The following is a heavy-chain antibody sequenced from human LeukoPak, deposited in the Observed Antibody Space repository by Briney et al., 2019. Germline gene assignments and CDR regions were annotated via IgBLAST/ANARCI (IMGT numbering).Heavy chain of an antibody. V-gene: IGHV3-23*01. D-gene: IGHD3-10*01. J-gene: IGHJ4*02. CDR1: GFTFRSYP. CDR3: AKYYSTSGSSGGRVFDY. CDR2: IGSNAGDT. Sequence: PGGSLRLSCAASGFTFRSYPMTSVRQAPGKGLEWVSTIGSNAGDTHYADSVKGRFTISRDNSKNSLYLQMNSLRAEDTAVYYCAKYYSTSGSSGGRVFDYWGQGTLVTVSS.